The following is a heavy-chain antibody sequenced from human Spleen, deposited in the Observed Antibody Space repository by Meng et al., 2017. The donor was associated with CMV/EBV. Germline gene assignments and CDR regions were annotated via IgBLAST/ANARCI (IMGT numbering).Heavy chain of an antibody. CDR3: AKDTGRYCRSTSCQGYFDY. Sequence: GESLKISCAASGFTFSSFTMHWVRQAPGKGLEWVAVIWYDGSNKYYSDPVKGRFTISRDNSKNTLYLQMNSLRAEDTAVYYCAKDTGRYCRSTSCQGYFDYWGQGTLVTVSS. CDR2: IWYDGSNK. V-gene: IGHV3-33*06. D-gene: IGHD2-2*01. CDR1: GFTFSSFT. J-gene: IGHJ4*02.